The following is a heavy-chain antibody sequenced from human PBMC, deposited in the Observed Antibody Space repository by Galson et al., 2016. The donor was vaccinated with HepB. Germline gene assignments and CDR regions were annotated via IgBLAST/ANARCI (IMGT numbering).Heavy chain of an antibody. D-gene: IGHD6-13*01. Sequence: SLRLSCAASGFTFNSHWMSWVRQAPEKGLEWVSAFSGSAARTYYADSVKGRFTISRDSYKNTLYLQMNSLRAEDTAVYYRASPKHSSSWYVFSASGGTPTYYFDYWGQGTVVTVSS. CDR1: GFTFNSHW. CDR3: ASPKHSSSWYVFSASGGTPTYYFDY. J-gene: IGHJ4*02. V-gene: IGHV3-23*01. CDR2: FSGSAART.